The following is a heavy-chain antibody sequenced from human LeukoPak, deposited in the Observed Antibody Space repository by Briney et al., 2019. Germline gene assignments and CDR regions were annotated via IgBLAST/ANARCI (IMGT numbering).Heavy chain of an antibody. D-gene: IGHD6-6*01. CDR3: AVHSSSFN. V-gene: IGHV1-69*06. Sequence: SVKVSCKASGYTFTGYYMNWVRQAPGQGLEWMGGIIPIFGTANYAQKFQGRVTITADKSTSTAYMELSSLRSEDTAVYYCAVHSSSFNWGQGTLVTVSS. CDR1: GYTFTGYY. CDR2: IIPIFGTA. J-gene: IGHJ4*02.